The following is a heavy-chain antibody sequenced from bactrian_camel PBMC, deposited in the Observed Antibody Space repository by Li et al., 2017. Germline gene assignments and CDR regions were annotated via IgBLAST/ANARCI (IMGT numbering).Heavy chain of an antibody. CDR2: IVLRDGSS. Sequence: HVQLVESGGGSAQPGGSLRLSCTASAHTVTMAWFRQAPGKEREGIAAIVLRDGSSYHAASVKGRFTISQDNTKNTVYLQMNSLKPEDTAMYYCAARSDCTYLPLSWATQSQYQYWGQGTQVTVS. D-gene: IGHD1*01. V-gene: IGHV3-3*01. CDR1: AHTVT. CDR3: AARSDCTYLPLSWATQSQYQY. J-gene: IGHJ4*01.